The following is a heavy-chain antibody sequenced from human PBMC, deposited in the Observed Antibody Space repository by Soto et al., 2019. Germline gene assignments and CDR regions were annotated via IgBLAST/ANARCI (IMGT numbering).Heavy chain of an antibody. CDR2: IIPIFGTA. CDR1: GGTFSSYA. D-gene: IGHD1-26*01. J-gene: IGHJ4*02. CDR3: ARGPGSYYVSVYFDY. Sequence: GASVKVSCKASGGTFSSYAISWVRQAPGQGLEWMGGIIPIFGTANYAQKFQGRVTITADESTSTAYMELSSLRSEDTAVYYCARGPGSYYVSVYFDYWGQGTLVTVS. V-gene: IGHV1-69*13.